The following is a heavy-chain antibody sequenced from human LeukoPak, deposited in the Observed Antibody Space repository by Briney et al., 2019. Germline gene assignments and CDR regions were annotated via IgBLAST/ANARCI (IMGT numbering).Heavy chain of an antibody. CDR2: INGRGIT. V-gene: IGHV3-23*01. D-gene: IGHD4-17*01. CDR1: GFTFSSYA. Sequence: GGSLRLSCAASGFTFSSYAMGWVRQAPGKGLEWVSAINGRGITYYAGSVKGRFTISRDNSENTLYLQMNSLTVDDTAVYFCAKERQTGDYFTSDYWGQGTLVTVSS. CDR3: AKERQTGDYFTSDY. J-gene: IGHJ4*02.